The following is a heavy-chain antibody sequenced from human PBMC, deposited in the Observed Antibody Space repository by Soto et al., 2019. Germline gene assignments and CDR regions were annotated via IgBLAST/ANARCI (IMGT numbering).Heavy chain of an antibody. CDR3: ARGELLRYGMDV. Sequence: GGSLRLSCAASGFTFSSYAMHWVRQAPGKGLEWVAVISYDGSNKYYADSVKGRFTISRDNSKNTLYLQMNSLRAEDTAVYYWARGELLRYGMDVWGQGTTVTVSS. CDR2: ISYDGSNK. J-gene: IGHJ6*02. V-gene: IGHV3-30-3*01. CDR1: GFTFSSYA. D-gene: IGHD1-26*01.